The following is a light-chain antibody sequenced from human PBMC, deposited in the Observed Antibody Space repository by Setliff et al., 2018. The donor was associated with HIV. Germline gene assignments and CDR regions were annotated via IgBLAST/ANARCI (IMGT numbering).Light chain of an antibody. CDR2: EDN. Sequence: NFMLTQPHSVSESPGKTVTISCTRSSDSIASNYVQWYQQRSGRPPTTVIFEDNQRPSGVPERFSGSIDSSSNSASLTISGLKIEDEADYYCQSSDSTIWVFGGGTKVTVL. CDR1: SDSIASNY. J-gene: IGLJ3*02. V-gene: IGLV6-57*01. CDR3: QSSDSTIWV.